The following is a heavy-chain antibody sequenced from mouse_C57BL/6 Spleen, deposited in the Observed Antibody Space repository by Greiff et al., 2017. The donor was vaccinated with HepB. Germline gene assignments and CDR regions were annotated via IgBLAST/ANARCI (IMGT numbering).Heavy chain of an antibody. V-gene: IGHV14-4*01. CDR3: RIGDYYGSSYDY. CDR1: GFNIKDDY. Sequence: EVQLQESGAELVRPGASVKLSCTASGFNIKDDYMHWVKQRPEQGLEWIGWIDPENGDTEYASKFQGKATITADTSSNTAYLRLSSLTSEDTAVYYCRIGDYYGSSYDYWGQGTTLTVSS. D-gene: IGHD1-1*01. J-gene: IGHJ2*01. CDR2: IDPENGDT.